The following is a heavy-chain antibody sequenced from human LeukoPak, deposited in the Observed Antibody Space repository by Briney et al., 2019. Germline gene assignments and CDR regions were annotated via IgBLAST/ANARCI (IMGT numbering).Heavy chain of an antibody. CDR3: ASGIVVVISGMDV. D-gene: IGHD3-22*01. J-gene: IGHJ6*02. Sequence: ASVTVSCTASGYTFTGYYMHWVRQAPGQGLEWMGWINPNSGGTNYAQKFQGRVTMTRDTSISTAYMELSRLRSDDTAVYYCASGIVVVISGMDVWGQGTTVTVSS. CDR2: INPNSGGT. V-gene: IGHV1-2*02. CDR1: GYTFTGYY.